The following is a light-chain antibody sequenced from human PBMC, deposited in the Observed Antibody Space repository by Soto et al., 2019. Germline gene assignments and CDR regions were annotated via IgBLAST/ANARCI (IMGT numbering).Light chain of an antibody. J-gene: IGKJ5*01. Sequence: VLTQSPATLVLSRGHTAPHPXRASQSVTGHIGWYPQKTGXPPRXXXVYXANMATGSPARFSGSGSGTDFTLTISSLEPQDFAAYYCQQRYNRPRTFGQGTRLDIK. CDR3: QQRYNRPRT. CDR2: YXA. V-gene: IGKV3-11*01. CDR1: QSVTGH.